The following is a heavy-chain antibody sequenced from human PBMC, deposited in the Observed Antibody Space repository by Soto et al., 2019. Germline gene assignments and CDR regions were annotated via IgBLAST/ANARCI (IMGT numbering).Heavy chain of an antibody. CDR3: AKDKGVFNWATSYFDY. V-gene: IGHV3-30*18. Sequence: HPGGSLRLSCTASGFPFSSYTMHWLRRAPGKGLEWVALTSYDGNNEYYTDSVKGRFTISRDNSKNTLFLQMNSPRPEDTAVYYCAKDKGVFNWATSYFDYWGQGALVTVSS. CDR2: TSYDGNNE. CDR1: GFPFSSYT. D-gene: IGHD1-1*01. J-gene: IGHJ4*02.